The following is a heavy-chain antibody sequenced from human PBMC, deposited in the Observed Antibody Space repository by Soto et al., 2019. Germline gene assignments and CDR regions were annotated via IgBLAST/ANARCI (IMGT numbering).Heavy chain of an antibody. J-gene: IGHJ5*02. CDR2: IYWNDDK. D-gene: IGHD6-19*01. Sequence: SGPTLVNPTPTLTLTCIVSGFSLRTSGVGVGWIRQPPGKALEWLGFIYWNDDKRYSPSLKSRLTITKDTSKNQVVLTMTNMDPVDTATYYCAESGSSGWYGWFDPWGQGTLVTVSS. V-gene: IGHV2-5*01. CDR1: GFSLRTSGVG. CDR3: AESGSSGWYGWFDP.